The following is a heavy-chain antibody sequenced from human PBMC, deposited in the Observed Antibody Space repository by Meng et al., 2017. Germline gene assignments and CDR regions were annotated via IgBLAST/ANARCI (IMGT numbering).Heavy chain of an antibody. CDR3: ARVEWELLGWYFDY. D-gene: IGHD1-26*01. Sequence: GGSLRLSCAASGFTFSSYAMHWVRQAPGKGLEWVAVISYDGSNKYYADSVKGRFTISRDNSKNTLYLQMNSLRAEDTAVYYCARVEWELLGWYFDYWGQGTLVTVSS. V-gene: IGHV3-30*07. CDR1: GFTFSSYA. CDR2: ISYDGSNK. J-gene: IGHJ4*02.